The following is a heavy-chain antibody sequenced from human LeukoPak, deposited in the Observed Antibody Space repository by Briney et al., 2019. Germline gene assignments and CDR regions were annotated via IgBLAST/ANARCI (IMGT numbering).Heavy chain of an antibody. J-gene: IGHJ4*02. V-gene: IGHV3-21*01. Sequence: GGSLGLSCAASGFTFSSYSMNWVRQAPGKGLEWVSSISSSSSYIYYADSVKGRFTISRDNAKNSLYLQMNSLRAEDTAVYYCARGHPLRFSDYWGQGTLVTVSS. D-gene: IGHD3-3*01. CDR2: ISSSSSYI. CDR1: GFTFSSYS. CDR3: ARGHPLRFSDY.